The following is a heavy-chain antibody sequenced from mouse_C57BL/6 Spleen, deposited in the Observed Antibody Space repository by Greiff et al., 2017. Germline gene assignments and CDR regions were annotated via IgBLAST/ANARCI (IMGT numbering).Heavy chain of an antibody. D-gene: IGHD1-1*01. CDR1: GFNIKDDY. CDR3: TTRDYGSAMDY. CDR2: IDPENGDT. J-gene: IGHJ4*01. V-gene: IGHV14-4*01. Sequence: EVKLEESGAELVRPGASVKLSCTASGFNIKDDYMHWVKQRPEQGLEWIGWIDPENGDTEYASKFQGKATITADTSSNTAYLQLSSLTSEDTAVYYCTTRDYGSAMDYWGQGTSVTVSS.